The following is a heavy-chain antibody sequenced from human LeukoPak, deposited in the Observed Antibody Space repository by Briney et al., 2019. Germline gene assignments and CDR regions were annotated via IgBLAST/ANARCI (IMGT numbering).Heavy chain of an antibody. J-gene: IGHJ3*02. CDR1: GFTFSSYS. Sequence: PGGSLRLSCAASGFTFSSYSMNWVRQAPGKGLEWVSSISSSSSYIYYADSVKGRFTISRDNAKNSLYLQMNSLRAEDTAVYYCARTQWGVVPAAIPLDAFDIWGQGTMVTVSS. CDR3: ARTQWGVVPAAIPLDAFDI. V-gene: IGHV3-21*01. D-gene: IGHD2-2*01. CDR2: ISSSSSYI.